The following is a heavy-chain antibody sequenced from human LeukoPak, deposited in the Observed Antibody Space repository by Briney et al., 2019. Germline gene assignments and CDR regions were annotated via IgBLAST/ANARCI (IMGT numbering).Heavy chain of an antibody. CDR2: ISGSGGST. CDR1: GFTFSSYW. V-gene: IGHV3-23*01. Sequence: GGSLRLSCAASGFTFSSYWMHWVRQAPGKGLVWVSAISGSGGSTYYADSVKGRFTISRDNSKNTLYLQMNSLRAEDTAVYYCAKVSRNYYDSSGYYPLRYWGQGTLVTVSS. J-gene: IGHJ4*02. D-gene: IGHD3-22*01. CDR3: AKVSRNYYDSSGYYPLRY.